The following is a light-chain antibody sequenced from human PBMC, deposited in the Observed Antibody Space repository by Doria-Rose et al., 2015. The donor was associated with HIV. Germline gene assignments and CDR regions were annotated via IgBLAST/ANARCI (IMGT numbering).Light chain of an antibody. CDR3: QQYYDTPS. CDR1: QSLLYTSKNY. J-gene: IGKJ3*01. CDR2: WAS. V-gene: IGKV4-1*01. Sequence: DIRMTQSPESLGMSLGERATLNCKSNQSLLYTSKNYLAWYQQKPGQPPKLLIDWASTRQSGVPARFSSSGSGTDFTLTISSLEAEDVAVYYCQQYYDTPSFGPGTTVDIK.